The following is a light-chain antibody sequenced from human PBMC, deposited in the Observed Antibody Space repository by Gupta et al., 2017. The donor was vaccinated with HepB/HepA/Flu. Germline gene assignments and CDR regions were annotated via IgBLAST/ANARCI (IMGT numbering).Light chain of an antibody. Sequence: EIVLTQSPATLSFSPGERSTLSCRASESVSHFLVWYQQKPGQAPRLLIYDASSRDTGIPTRFRGSGCGKDLSLTNSSREPEDFAGYYCQQQSNWPPFTFGRGTKVEMK. V-gene: IGKV3-11*01. CDR2: DAS. CDR3: QQQSNWPPFT. J-gene: IGKJ4*01. CDR1: ESVSHF.